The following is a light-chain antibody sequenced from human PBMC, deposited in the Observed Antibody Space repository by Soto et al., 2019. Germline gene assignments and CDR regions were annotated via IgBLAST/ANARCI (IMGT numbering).Light chain of an antibody. J-gene: IGKJ1*01. V-gene: IGKV3-20*01. CDR3: QQYDSSPRT. CDR1: QIVNSYY. CDR2: GAH. Sequence: EIVLTQSPGTLSLSPGERATLSCRASQIVNSYYLAWYQQRPGQAPRLLISGAHRRATGIPDRFSGGGSGTDFTLIISGLEPEDVAVYYCQQYDSSPRTFGQGTKV.